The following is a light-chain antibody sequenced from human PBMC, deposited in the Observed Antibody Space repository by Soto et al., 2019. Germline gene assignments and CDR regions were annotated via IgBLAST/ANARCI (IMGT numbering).Light chain of an antibody. CDR2: AAS. CDR1: QSVSNY. J-gene: IGKJ5*01. CDR3: QQYNNWPTIT. V-gene: IGKV3-11*01. Sequence: EIVLTQSPATLSLSPVEIVTLSCSASQSVSNYLAWYQQKPGQAPRLLVSAASNRATGIPARFSGSGSGTDFTLSISRLEPEDFAVYYCQQYNNWPTITFGQGTRLEIK.